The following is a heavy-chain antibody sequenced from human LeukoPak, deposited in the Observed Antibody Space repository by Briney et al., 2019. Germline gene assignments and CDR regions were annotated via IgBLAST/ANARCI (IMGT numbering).Heavy chain of an antibody. CDR2: TYYNGRA. CDR3: ARGVGATHDAFDI. V-gene: IGHV4-59*01. CDR1: GGSITSSY. Sequence: SETLSLTCTVSGGSITSSYWTWIRQPPGKGLEWIAYTYYNGRANYNPSLKSRVTISVDTSKNQFSLKLSSVTAADTAVYYCARGVGATHDAFDIWGQGTMVTVSS. J-gene: IGHJ3*02. D-gene: IGHD1-26*01.